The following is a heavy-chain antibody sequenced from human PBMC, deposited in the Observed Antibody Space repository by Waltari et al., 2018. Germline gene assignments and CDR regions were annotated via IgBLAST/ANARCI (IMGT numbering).Heavy chain of an antibody. Sequence: QVQLEQSGAEVKKPGSSVKVSCQASGGPFRRDSFTWMRQAPGQGLDWMGGIVLMFGKPTYAQKFQGRVWITADESSSTVYMELSSLRSDDTAIYYCARGLGGSYSLQNPFDFWGQGTMVTVSS. CDR1: GGPFRRDS. CDR3: ARGLGGSYSLQNPFDF. CDR2: IVLMFGKP. D-gene: IGHD1-26*01. V-gene: IGHV1-69*01. J-gene: IGHJ3*01.